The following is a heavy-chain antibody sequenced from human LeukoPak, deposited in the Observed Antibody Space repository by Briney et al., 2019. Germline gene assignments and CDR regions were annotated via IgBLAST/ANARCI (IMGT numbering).Heavy chain of an antibody. Sequence: ASVKVSCTASGYTFTGYYMHWGRQAPGQGLEWMGRINPNSGGTNYAHKFQGRVTMTSDTSISTAYMELSRLRSDDTAVYYCARDGPGVVVVAAKSLSYYYYMDVWGKGTTVTVSS. CDR2: INPNSGGT. CDR3: ARDGPGVVVVAAKSLSYYYYMDV. D-gene: IGHD2-15*01. CDR1: GYTFTGYY. J-gene: IGHJ6*03. V-gene: IGHV1-2*06.